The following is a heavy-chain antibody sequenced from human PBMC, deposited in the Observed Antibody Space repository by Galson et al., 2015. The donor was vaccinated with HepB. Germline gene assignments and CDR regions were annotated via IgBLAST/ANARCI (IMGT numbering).Heavy chain of an antibody. CDR1: GFTFSSFA. Sequence: SLRLSCAASGFTFSSFAMTWVRQALGKGLEWVSGISDSGVNTYYAESVKGRFTISRDNSKNTLYLQMNSLRLNDTAVYYCARGTVVQGYWGQGALVTVSS. CDR3: ARGTVVQGY. J-gene: IGHJ4*02. D-gene: IGHD4-23*01. CDR2: ISDSGVNT. V-gene: IGHV3-23*01.